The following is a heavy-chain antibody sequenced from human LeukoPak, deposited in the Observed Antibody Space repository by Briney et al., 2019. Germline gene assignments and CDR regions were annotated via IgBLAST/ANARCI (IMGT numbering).Heavy chain of an antibody. Sequence: PGGSLRLSCAASGFTFSSHGMHWVRQAPGKGLEWVAVVSYDGSNKYYADSVKGRFTISRDNSNNTLYVQMNSLRAEDTAAYYCAKSRSGWHFDYWGQGILVTVSS. D-gene: IGHD6-19*01. CDR2: VSYDGSNK. CDR1: GFTFSSHG. J-gene: IGHJ4*02. V-gene: IGHV3-30*18. CDR3: AKSRSGWHFDY.